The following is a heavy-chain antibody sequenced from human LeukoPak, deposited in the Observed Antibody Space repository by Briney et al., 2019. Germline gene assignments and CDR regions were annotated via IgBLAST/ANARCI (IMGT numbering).Heavy chain of an antibody. Sequence: GGSLRLSCAASGFTFSNYAMSWVRQAPGKGLGWVSAIVGSGGATYYADSVKGRFTISRDNSKNTLALQLNSLRAEDTAVYYCAKDDDGDYVNYFDYWGQGTLVTVSS. J-gene: IGHJ4*02. CDR3: AKDDDGDYVNYFDY. CDR1: GFTFSNYA. CDR2: IVGSGGAT. D-gene: IGHD4-17*01. V-gene: IGHV3-23*01.